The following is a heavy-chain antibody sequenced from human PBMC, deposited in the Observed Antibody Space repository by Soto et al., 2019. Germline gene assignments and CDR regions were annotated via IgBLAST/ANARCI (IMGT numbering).Heavy chain of an antibody. CDR1: GYSFTSYW. CDR2: IYPGDSDT. D-gene: IGHD3-10*01. Sequence: GESLKISCKGSGYSFTSYWIGWVRQMPGKGLEWMGIIYPGDSDTRYSPSFQGQVTISADKSISTAYLQWSSLKASDTAMYYCGRQRGYAIWLGDNTPPDYYGMDVWGQGTTVTVSS. V-gene: IGHV5-51*01. CDR3: GRQRGYAIWLGDNTPPDYYGMDV. J-gene: IGHJ6*02.